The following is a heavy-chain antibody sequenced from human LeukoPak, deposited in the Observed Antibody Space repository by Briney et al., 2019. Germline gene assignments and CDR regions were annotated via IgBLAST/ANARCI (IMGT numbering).Heavy chain of an antibody. CDR1: GGSISSYY. V-gene: IGHV4-59*01. J-gene: IGHJ5*02. D-gene: IGHD3-10*01. Sequence: PSETLSLTCTVSGGSISSYYWSWIRQPPGKGLEWIGYIYYSGSTNYNPSLKSRVTISVVTSKNQFSLKLSSVTAADTAVYYCASGHYYGSGSYFGWFDPWGQGTLVTVSS. CDR3: ASGHYYGSGSYFGWFDP. CDR2: IYYSGST.